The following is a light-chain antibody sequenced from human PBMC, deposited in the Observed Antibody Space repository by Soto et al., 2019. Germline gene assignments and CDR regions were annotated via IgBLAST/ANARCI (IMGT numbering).Light chain of an antibody. CDR1: ESVSRY. CDR2: DAS. V-gene: IGKV3-11*01. Sequence: EIVLTQSPATLSLSPGNRATLSCRASESVSRYVAWYQQKPGQAPRLLIYDASNRVTGIPARFSGSGSGTDFTLTITSLEPEDFAVYYCQQRSNWPSTFGGGTKVEIK. J-gene: IGKJ4*01. CDR3: QQRSNWPST.